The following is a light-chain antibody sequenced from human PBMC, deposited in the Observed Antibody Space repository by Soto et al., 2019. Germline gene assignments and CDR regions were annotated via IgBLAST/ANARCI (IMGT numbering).Light chain of an antibody. V-gene: IGKV3-20*01. Sequence: ENVLTQSPGTLSLSPGERATLSCRASQSVSSNYLAWYQQKPGQAPRLLIYAASNRATGIPDRFSGSGSGSDFTLTISTLEPEEVAVYYCQQYGTSPWTFGQGTKVEIK. CDR3: QQYGTSPWT. CDR2: AAS. J-gene: IGKJ1*01. CDR1: QSVSSNY.